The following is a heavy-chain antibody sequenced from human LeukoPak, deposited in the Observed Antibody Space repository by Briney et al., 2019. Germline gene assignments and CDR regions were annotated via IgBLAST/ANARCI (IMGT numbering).Heavy chain of an antibody. CDR2: IYYTGTT. V-gene: IGHV4-59*01. CDR3: ARGVYIAAAQYGY. CDR1: GGSISTYY. D-gene: IGHD6-13*01. Sequence: SETLSLTCTVSGGSISTYYWSWIRQPPGKGLEWLGYIYYTGTTNYNPSLKSRVTISVDTSKNQFSLKLSSVTAADTAVYYCARGVYIAAAQYGYWGQGTLVTVSS. J-gene: IGHJ4*02.